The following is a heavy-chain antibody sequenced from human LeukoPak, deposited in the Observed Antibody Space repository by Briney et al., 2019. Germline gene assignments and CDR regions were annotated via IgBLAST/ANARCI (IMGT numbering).Heavy chain of an antibody. Sequence: SVKVSCKASGGTFSSYAISWVRQAPGQGLEWMGRIIPIFGTANYAQKFQGRVTITTDESTSTAYMELSSLRSEDTAVYYCAREFHYYNILTGYYNYWGQGTLVTVSS. CDR3: AREFHYYNILTGYYNY. V-gene: IGHV1-69*05. CDR1: GGTFSSYA. D-gene: IGHD3-9*01. J-gene: IGHJ4*02. CDR2: IIPIFGTA.